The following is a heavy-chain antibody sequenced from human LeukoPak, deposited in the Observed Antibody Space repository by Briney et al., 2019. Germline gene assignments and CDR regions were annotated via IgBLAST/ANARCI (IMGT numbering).Heavy chain of an antibody. V-gene: IGHV3-11*06. CDR1: GFTFSDYY. D-gene: IGHD2-2*01. CDR2: ISSSSSYT. J-gene: IGHJ6*02. CDR3: ARGDCSSTNCYGYYYYYGMDV. Sequence: PGGSLRLFCAASGFTFSDYYMSWIRQAPGKGLEWVSYISSSSSYTNYADSVKGRFTISRDNAKNSLYLQMNSLRAEDTAVYYCARGDCSSTNCYGYYYYYGMDVWGQGTTVTVSS.